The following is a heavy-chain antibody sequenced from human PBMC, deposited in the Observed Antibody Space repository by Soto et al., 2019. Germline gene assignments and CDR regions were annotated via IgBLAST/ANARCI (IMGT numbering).Heavy chain of an antibody. Sequence: EVQLVESGGGLVKPGGSLRLSCAASGFSFSTSTMNWVRQAPGKGLEFVSSIGRTGIDRNYIDSVKGRFTISRDNAQNSLYLQMDSLIAGDTALYYCVCDDNRRYWGQGTLVTVSS. V-gene: IGHV3-21*01. CDR3: VCDDNRRY. J-gene: IGHJ4*02. CDR2: IGRTGIDR. D-gene: IGHD1-1*01. CDR1: GFSFSTST.